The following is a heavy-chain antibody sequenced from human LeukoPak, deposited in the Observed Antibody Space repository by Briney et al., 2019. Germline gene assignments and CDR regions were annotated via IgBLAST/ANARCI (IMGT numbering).Heavy chain of an antibody. CDR3: ARVGSLSIFDAFDI. Sequence: ASVKVSCKASGGTFSSYAISWVRQAPGQGLEWMGRIIPIFGTANYAQKFQGRVTITTDVSTSTAYMELSSLRSEDTAVYYCARVGSLSIFDAFDIWGQGTMVTVSS. D-gene: IGHD3-9*01. V-gene: IGHV1-69*05. J-gene: IGHJ3*02. CDR1: GGTFSSYA. CDR2: IIPIFGTA.